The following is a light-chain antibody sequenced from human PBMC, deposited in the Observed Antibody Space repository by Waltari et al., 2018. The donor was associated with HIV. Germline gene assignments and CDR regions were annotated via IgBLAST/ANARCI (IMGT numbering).Light chain of an antibody. J-gene: IGLJ3*02. V-gene: IGLV1-44*01. CDR1: SSNIGSNT. CDR3: AAWDDSLNGWV. CDR2: SNN. Sequence: LTQPPSASGTPGQRVTISCSGSSSNIGSNTVSWYQQLPGTAPKLLIYSNNQRPSGVPDRFSGSKSGTSASLAISGLQSEDEADYYCAAWDDSLNGWVFGGGTKLTVL.